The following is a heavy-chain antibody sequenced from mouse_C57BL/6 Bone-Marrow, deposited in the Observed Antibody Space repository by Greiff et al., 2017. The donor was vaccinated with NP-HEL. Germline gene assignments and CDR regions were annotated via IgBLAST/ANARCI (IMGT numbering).Heavy chain of an antibody. CDR2: IYPRSGNT. J-gene: IGHJ2*01. Sequence: QVQLKQSGAELVRPGASVKLSCKASGYTFTSYGISWVKQRTGQGLEWIGEIYPRSGNTYYNEKFKGKATLTADKSSSTAYMELRSLTSEDSAVLYFAGDHCDGSSPYYFDFGDQGNTPTVS. V-gene: IGHV1-81*01. CDR3: AGDHCDGSSPYYFDF. CDR1: GYTFTSYG. D-gene: IGHD1-1*01.